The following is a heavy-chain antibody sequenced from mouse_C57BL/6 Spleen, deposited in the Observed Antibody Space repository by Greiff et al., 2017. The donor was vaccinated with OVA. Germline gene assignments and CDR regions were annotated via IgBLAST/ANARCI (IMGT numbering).Heavy chain of an antibody. V-gene: IGHV1-64*01. CDR1: GYTFTSYW. Sequence: QVQLQQPGAELVKPGASVKLSCKASGYTFTSYWMHWVKQRPGQGLEWIGMIHPNSGSTNYNEKFKSKATLTVDKSSSTAYMQLSSLTSEDSAVYYCARRLPSDYFDYWGQGTTLTVSS. CDR2: IHPNSGST. J-gene: IGHJ2*01. CDR3: ARRLPSDYFDY. D-gene: IGHD6-1*01.